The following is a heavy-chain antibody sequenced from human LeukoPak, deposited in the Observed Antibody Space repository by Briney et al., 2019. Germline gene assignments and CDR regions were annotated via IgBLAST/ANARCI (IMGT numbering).Heavy chain of an antibody. V-gene: IGHV4-39*07. D-gene: IGHD6-19*01. CDR3: ARGWSIAVAGTGWFDP. CDR1: DGSISSTNYY. Sequence: SETLSLTCTVSDGSISSTNYYWGWIRQPPGKGLEWIGSIYYSGSTYYNPSLKSRVTISVDTSKNQFSLKLSSVTAADTAVYYCARGWSIAVAGTGWFDPWGQGTLVTVSS. J-gene: IGHJ5*02. CDR2: IYYSGST.